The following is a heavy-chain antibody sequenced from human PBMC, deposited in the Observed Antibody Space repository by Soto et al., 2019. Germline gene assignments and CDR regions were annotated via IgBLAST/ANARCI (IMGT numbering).Heavy chain of an antibody. CDR1: GGSISSSGYY. D-gene: IGHD3-9*01. J-gene: IGHJ5*02. V-gene: IGHV4-31*03. Sequence: SETLSLTCTVSGGSISSSGYYWSWIRQHPGKGLEWIGYIYYSGSTYYNPSLKSRVTISVDTSKNQFSLKLSSVTAADTAVYYCASGYYDILTGHPTSHVGNLFDPCGQGTPVTVSS. CDR2: IYYSGST. CDR3: ASGYYDILTGHPTSHVGNLFDP.